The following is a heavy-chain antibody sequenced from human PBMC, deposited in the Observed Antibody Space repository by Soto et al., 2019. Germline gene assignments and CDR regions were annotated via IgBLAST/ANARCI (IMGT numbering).Heavy chain of an antibody. Sequence: SETLSLTCTVSGGSISSYYWSWIRQPPGKGLEWIGYIYYSGSTNYNPSLKSRVTISVDTSKNQFSLKLSSVTAADTAVYYCARARYYDYIWGSYTHRTSDAFDIWGQGTMVTVSS. V-gene: IGHV4-59*08. CDR3: ARARYYDYIWGSYTHRTSDAFDI. CDR1: GGSISSYY. CDR2: IYYSGST. D-gene: IGHD3-16*01. J-gene: IGHJ3*02.